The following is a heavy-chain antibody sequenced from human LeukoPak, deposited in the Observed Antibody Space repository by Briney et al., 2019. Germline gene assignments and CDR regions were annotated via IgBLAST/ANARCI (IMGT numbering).Heavy chain of an antibody. CDR3: ARGLSSDY. CDR2: INHSGST. Sequence: SETLSLTCAVYGGSFSGYYWSWVRQPPGKGLEWIGEINHSGSTNYNPSLKSRVTISVDTSKNQFSLKLSSVTAADTAVYYCARGLSSDYWGQGTLVTVFS. J-gene: IGHJ4*02. V-gene: IGHV4-34*01. CDR1: GGSFSGYY. D-gene: IGHD6-6*01.